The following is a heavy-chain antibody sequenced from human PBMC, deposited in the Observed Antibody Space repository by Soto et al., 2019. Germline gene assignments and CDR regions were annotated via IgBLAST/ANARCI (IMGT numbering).Heavy chain of an antibody. CDR1: GYTFTSYA. Sequence: QVQLVQSGAEVKKPGASVKVSCKASGYTFTSYAMHWVRQAPGQRLEWMGWINAGNGNTKYSQKFQGRVTITRDTSASTAYMELSSLRSEDTAVYYCARLHVVPAAMEVNWFDPWGQGTLVTVSS. D-gene: IGHD2-2*01. J-gene: IGHJ5*02. CDR2: INAGNGNT. V-gene: IGHV1-3*01. CDR3: ARLHVVPAAMEVNWFDP.